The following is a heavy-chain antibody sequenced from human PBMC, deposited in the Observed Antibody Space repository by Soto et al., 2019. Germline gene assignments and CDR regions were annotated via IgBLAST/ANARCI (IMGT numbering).Heavy chain of an antibody. J-gene: IGHJ3*02. D-gene: IGHD6-25*01. Sequence: QVQLVQSGAEVKKPGASVKVSCKASGYTFTSYDINWVRQATGQGLEWMGWMNPNSGNTGYAQKFQGRVTMTSNTSISTAYMEPSSLTSEDTAVYYCARVQRLRYGGKDAFDIWGQGTMVTVSS. CDR1: GYTFTSYD. CDR2: MNPNSGNT. V-gene: IGHV1-8*01. CDR3: ARVQRLRYGGKDAFDI.